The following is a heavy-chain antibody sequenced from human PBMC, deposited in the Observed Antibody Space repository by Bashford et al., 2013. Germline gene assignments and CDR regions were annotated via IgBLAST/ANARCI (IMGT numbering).Heavy chain of an antibody. D-gene: IGHD4-17*01. CDR2: ISAYNGNT. CDR1: GYTFTSYG. CDR3: ARDRNGDTPAN. Sequence: ASVKVSCKASGYTFTSYGLSWVRQAPGEGLEWMGWISAYNGNTNYAQNLQGRVTLTTDTSTTTAYMELRSLKSDDTAVYYCARDRNGDTPANWGQGTLVTVSS. V-gene: IGHV1-18*01. J-gene: IGHJ4*02.